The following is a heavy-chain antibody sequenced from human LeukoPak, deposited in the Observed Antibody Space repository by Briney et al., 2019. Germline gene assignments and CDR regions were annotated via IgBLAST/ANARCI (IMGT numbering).Heavy chain of an antibody. J-gene: IGHJ4*02. CDR3: AKSGYNRFDY. CDR1: GFSVSSNY. D-gene: IGHD5-24*01. V-gene: IGHV3-66*01. Sequence: PGGSLRLSCAASGFSVSSNYMIWVRQAPGKGLQWVSVIYRDGTKLYADSVRGRFIISRDNSKNTLYLQMNSLRAEDTAVYYCAKSGYNRFDYWGQGTLVTVSS. CDR2: IYRDGTK.